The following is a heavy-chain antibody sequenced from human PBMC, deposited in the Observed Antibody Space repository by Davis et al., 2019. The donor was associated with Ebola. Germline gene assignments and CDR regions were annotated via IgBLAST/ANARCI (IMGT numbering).Heavy chain of an antibody. J-gene: IGHJ4*02. D-gene: IGHD3-22*01. CDR2: INPSGGST. Sequence: ASVKVSCKASGYIFTNYYMHWVRQAPGQGLEWMGIINPSGGSTSYAQKFQGRVTMTRDTSTRTLYMELSSLRSEDTAVYYCARGRGHYESSGGDYWGQGTLVTVSP. V-gene: IGHV1-46*01. CDR1: GYIFTNYY. CDR3: ARGRGHYESSGGDY.